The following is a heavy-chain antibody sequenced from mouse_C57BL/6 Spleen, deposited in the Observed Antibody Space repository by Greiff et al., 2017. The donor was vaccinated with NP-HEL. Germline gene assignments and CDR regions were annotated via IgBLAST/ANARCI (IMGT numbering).Heavy chain of an antibody. V-gene: IGHV14-3*01. D-gene: IGHD1-1*01. CDR1: GFNIKNTY. CDR3: AGDGSSYEWYFDV. J-gene: IGHJ1*03. Sequence: EVNVVESVAELVRPGASVKLSCTASGFNIKNTYMHWVKQRPEQGLEWIGRIDPANGNTKYAPKFQGKATITADTSSNTAYLQLSSLTSEDTAIYYCAGDGSSYEWYFDVWGTGTTVTVSS. CDR2: IDPANGNT.